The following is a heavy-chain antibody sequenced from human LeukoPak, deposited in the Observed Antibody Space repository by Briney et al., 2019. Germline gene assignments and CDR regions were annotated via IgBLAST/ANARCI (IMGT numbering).Heavy chain of an antibody. Sequence: GGSLRLSCAASGFTFSSYGMHWVRQAPGKGLEWVAVIWYDGSNKYYADSVKGRFTISRDNSKNTLYLQMNSLRAEDTAVYYCVAAATLRPYNWFDPWGQGTLVTVSS. J-gene: IGHJ5*02. CDR2: IWYDGSNK. CDR3: VAAATLRPYNWFDP. D-gene: IGHD2-15*01. CDR1: GFTFSSYG. V-gene: IGHV3-33*01.